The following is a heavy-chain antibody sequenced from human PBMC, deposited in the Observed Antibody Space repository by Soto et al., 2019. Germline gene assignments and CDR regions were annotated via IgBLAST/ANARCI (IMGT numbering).Heavy chain of an antibody. CDR1: VFTFSSYA. CDR2: IHKSGTRT. V-gene: IGHV3-23*05. Sequence: VGSLRLSCAASVFTFSSYAMSCVRHSPGKRLEWVSTIHKSGTRTYYADSVKGRFTISRDNSKNTLYLHMNTLRAEDTAVYYCAKEIDDYYDSSHNLESWGQGTLVNVS. D-gene: IGHD3-22*01. CDR3: AKEIDDYYDSSHNLES. J-gene: IGHJ4*02.